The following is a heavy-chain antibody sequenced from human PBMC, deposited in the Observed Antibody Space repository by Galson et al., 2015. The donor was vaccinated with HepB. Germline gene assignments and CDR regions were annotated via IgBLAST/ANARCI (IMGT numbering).Heavy chain of an antibody. CDR1: GGTFSSYA. CDR3: ATLEDTAMVKHFQH. CDR2: IIPIFGTA. D-gene: IGHD5-18*01. V-gene: IGHV1-69*13. J-gene: IGHJ1*01. Sequence: SVKVSCKASGGTFSSYAISWVRQAPGQGLEWMGGIIPIFGTANYAQKFQGRVTITADESTSTAYMELSSLRSEDTAVYYCATLEDTAMVKHFQHWGQGTLVTVSS.